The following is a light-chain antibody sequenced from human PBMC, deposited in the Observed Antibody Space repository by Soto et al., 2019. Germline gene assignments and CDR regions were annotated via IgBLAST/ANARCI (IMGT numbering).Light chain of an antibody. CDR3: SSYTSSYTWV. CDR2: EVN. CDR1: GSDVGGNNY. Sequence: QSALTQPASVSGSPGQSITVSCTGTGSDVGGNNYVSWYQQHPGKAPKLILYEVNNRPSGVSSRFSASKSGNTASLAISGLQAEDEADYYCSSYTSSYTWVFGGGTNLTVL. J-gene: IGLJ3*02. V-gene: IGLV2-14*01.